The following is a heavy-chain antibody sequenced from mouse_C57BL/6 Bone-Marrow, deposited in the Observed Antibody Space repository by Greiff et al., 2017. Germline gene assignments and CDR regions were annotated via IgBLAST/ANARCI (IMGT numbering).Heavy chain of an antibody. D-gene: IGHD2-3*01. CDR3: ARVDGYYGSCEV. CDR2: IDPSDSYT. V-gene: IGHV1-59*01. J-gene: IGHJ1*03. CDR1: GYTFTSYW. Sequence: VKLQQPGAELVRPGTSVKLSCKASGYTFTSYWMHWVKQRPGQGLEWIGVIDPSDSYTNYNQKFKGKATLTVDTSSSTAYMQLSSLTSEDAAVYYCARVDGYYGSCEVLGTGTTVTVSS.